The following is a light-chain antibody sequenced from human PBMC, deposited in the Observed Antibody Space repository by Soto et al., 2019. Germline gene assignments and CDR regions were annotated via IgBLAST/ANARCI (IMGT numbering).Light chain of an antibody. CDR3: QQYSSSPLT. J-gene: IGKJ4*01. CDR1: QSVGAN. Sequence: EIVMTQSPATLSVSPWERATLSCRASQSVGANLAWYQQRPGRAPRLLIYAASTRATDIPARFSGRGSGTEFSLTVSTLQSEDFAVYYCQQYSSSPLTFGGGTKVDIK. V-gene: IGKV3-15*01. CDR2: AAS.